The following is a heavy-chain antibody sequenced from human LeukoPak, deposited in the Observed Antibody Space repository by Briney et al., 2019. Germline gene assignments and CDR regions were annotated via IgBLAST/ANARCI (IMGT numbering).Heavy chain of an antibody. J-gene: IGHJ6*03. CDR3: ARVDRYHFYLDV. CDR1: GGTFRTYS. CDR2: IIPIFGTP. V-gene: IGHV1-69*05. Sequence: SVKVSCKASGGTFRTYSVTWVRQAPGQGLEWMGGIIPIFGTPNYAQKFQGRVKVTTDDATGTAYMELSSLMSEDTAIYYCARVDRYHFYLDVWGKGAPVTVSS.